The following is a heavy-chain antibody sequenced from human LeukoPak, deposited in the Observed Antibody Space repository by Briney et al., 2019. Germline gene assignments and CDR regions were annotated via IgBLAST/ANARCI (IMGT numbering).Heavy chain of an antibody. D-gene: IGHD6-13*01. J-gene: IGHJ6*03. Sequence: SETLSLTCTVSGGSISSGDYYWSWIRQPPGKGLEWIGYIYYSGSTYYNPSLKSRVTISVDTSKNQFSLKLSSVTAADTAVYYCARDNWEQLVRDHIYYYYYYMDVWGKGTTVTVSS. V-gene: IGHV4-30-4*08. CDR3: ARDNWEQLVRDHIYYYYYYMDV. CDR2: IYYSGST. CDR1: GGSISSGDYY.